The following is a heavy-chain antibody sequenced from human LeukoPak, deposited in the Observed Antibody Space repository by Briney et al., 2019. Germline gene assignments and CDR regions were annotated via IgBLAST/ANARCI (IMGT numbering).Heavy chain of an antibody. D-gene: IGHD6-19*01. J-gene: IGHJ4*02. V-gene: IGHV4-34*01. Sequence: SETLSLTCAVYGGSFSGYYWSWIRQPPGKGLEWIGEINHSGSTNYNPSLKSRVTISVDTSKNQFSLKLSSVTAADTAVYYCARGLGASIAVAATDVRPTTFDYWGQGTLVTVSS. CDR3: ARGLGASIAVAATDVRPTTFDY. CDR2: INHSGST. CDR1: GGSFSGYY.